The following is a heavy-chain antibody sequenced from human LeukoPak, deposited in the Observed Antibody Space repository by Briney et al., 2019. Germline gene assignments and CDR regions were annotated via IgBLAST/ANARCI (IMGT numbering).Heavy chain of an antibody. Sequence: SETLSLTCAVSGGSLTGYFWTWIRQPPGKGLEWIGHFYYSGATYYNPSLESRVTISVDTSKNQFSLKLSSVTAADTAVYYCARLEGTAEYWGQGTLVTVSS. CDR1: GGSLTGYF. D-gene: IGHD1-1*01. V-gene: IGHV4-59*08. CDR3: ARLEGTAEY. CDR2: FYYSGAT. J-gene: IGHJ4*02.